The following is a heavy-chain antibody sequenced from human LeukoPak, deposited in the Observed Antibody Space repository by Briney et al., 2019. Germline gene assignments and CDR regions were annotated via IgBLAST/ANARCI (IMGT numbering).Heavy chain of an antibody. D-gene: IGHD3-10*01. CDR2: ISGSGGST. Sequence: GGSLRLSCAASGFTFSSYAMSWVRQAPGKGLEWVSAISGSGGSTYYADSVKGRFTISRDNSKNTLYLQMNSLRAEDTAVYYCAKDTYTYYYGSGSYRLDYWGQGTLLTVSS. CDR3: AKDTYTYYYGSGSYRLDY. CDR1: GFTFSSYA. J-gene: IGHJ4*02. V-gene: IGHV3-23*01.